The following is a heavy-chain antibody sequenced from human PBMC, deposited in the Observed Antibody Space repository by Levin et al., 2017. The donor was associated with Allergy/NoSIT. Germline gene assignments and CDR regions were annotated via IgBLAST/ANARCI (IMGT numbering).Heavy chain of an antibody. CDR2: ISYDGSNK. J-gene: IGHJ4*02. D-gene: IGHD3-10*01. V-gene: IGHV3-30*18. CDR3: AKVKSAYYGSGKFFDY. Sequence: GGSLRLSCAASGFTFSSYGMHWVRQAPGKGLEWVAVISYDGSNKYYADSVKGRFTISRDNSKNTLYLQMNSLRAEDTAVYYCAKVKSAYYGSGKFFDYWGQGTLVTVSS. CDR1: GFTFSSYG.